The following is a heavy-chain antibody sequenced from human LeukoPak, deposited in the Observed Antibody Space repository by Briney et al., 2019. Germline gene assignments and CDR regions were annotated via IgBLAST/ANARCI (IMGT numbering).Heavy chain of an antibody. CDR2: IWYDGSNK. D-gene: IGHD1-7*01. Sequence: PGGSLRLSCAASGFTLSSYGMHLVRQAPGKGLEWVAVIWYDGSNKYYADSVKGRFTISRDNSKNTLYLQMNSLRAEDTAVYYCAKDRDWNYVIDYWGQGTLVTVSS. V-gene: IGHV3-33*06. CDR3: AKDRDWNYVIDY. CDR1: GFTLSSYG. J-gene: IGHJ4*02.